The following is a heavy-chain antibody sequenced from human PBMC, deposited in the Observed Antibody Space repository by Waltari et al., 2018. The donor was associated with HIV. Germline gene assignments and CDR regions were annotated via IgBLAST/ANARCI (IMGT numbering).Heavy chain of an antibody. Sequence: EVQLVDSGGGLVQPGGSLRLSCAASGFPVSNNFMSWVRKAPGKGLEWVSVIYSGGSTYYADSVKGRFTISRDNSKNTLYLQMNSLRVEDTAVYYCAREEAVTARGGIDVWGQGTMVTVSS. CDR1: GFPVSNNF. J-gene: IGHJ3*01. V-gene: IGHV3-66*01. D-gene: IGHD3-10*01. CDR3: AREEAVTARGGIDV. CDR2: IYSGGST.